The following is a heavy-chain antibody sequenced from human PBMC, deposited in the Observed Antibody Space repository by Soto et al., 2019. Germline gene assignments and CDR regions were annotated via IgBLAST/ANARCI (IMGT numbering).Heavy chain of an antibody. CDR3: ARTRDSSADFDC. CDR2: IKQGGSYK. V-gene: IGHV3-7*01. CDR1: GFTFSRPW. J-gene: IGHJ4*02. D-gene: IGHD6-25*01. Sequence: VWSLRLSCASSGFTFSRPWMTWVRHAPVKGLDLVANIKQGGSYKYDVYSLNGGFTISRDNAKNSLYLQMNMLRAEDTAVYYSARTRDSSADFDCWGQGTLVTVSS.